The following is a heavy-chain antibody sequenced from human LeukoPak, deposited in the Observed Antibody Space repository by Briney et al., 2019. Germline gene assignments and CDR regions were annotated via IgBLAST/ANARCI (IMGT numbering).Heavy chain of an antibody. D-gene: IGHD6-19*01. J-gene: IGHJ4*02. CDR2: IYYGGST. CDR3: ARGVAGNLDY. CDR1: GGSISSYY. V-gene: IGHV4-59*01. Sequence: PSETLSLTCTVSGGSISSYYWSWIRQPPGKGLEWIGYIYYGGSTNYNPSLKSRVTISVDTSKNQFSLKLSSVTAADTAVYYCARGVAGNLDYWGQGTLVTVSS.